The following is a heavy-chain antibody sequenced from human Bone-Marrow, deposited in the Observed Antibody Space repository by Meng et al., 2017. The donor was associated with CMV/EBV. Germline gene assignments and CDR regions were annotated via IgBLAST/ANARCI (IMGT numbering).Heavy chain of an antibody. D-gene: IGHD2-2*01. CDR3: ARVYQLLIDGMDV. Sequence: SETLSLTCTVSGGSISSGGYYWSWIRQPPGKGLEWIGYIYYSGSTYYNPSLKSRVTISVDTSKNQFSLKLSSVAAADTAVYYCARVYQLLIDGMDVWGKGTTVTVSS. V-gene: IGHV4-30-4*08. CDR1: GGSISSGGYY. J-gene: IGHJ6*04. CDR2: IYYSGST.